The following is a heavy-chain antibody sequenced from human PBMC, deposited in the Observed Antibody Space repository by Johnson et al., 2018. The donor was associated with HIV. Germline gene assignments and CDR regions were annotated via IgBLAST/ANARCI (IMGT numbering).Heavy chain of an antibody. CDR3: AKDRRGKQQLVTGNDAFDI. CDR2: IKQDGSEK. V-gene: IGHV3-7*05. Sequence: VQLVESGGGLVKPGGSLRFSCAVSGFTFSSYAMSWVRQAPGKGLEWVANIKQDGSEKYYVDSVKGRFTISRDNSKNTLYLQMNSLRAEDTAVYYCAKDRRGKQQLVTGNDAFDIWGQGTMVTVSS. D-gene: IGHD6-13*01. J-gene: IGHJ3*02. CDR1: GFTFSSYA.